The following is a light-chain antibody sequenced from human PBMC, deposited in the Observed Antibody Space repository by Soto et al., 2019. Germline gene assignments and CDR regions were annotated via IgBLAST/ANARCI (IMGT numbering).Light chain of an antibody. Sequence: DIQMAQSPSSVCASVGDRVTITCRASQGISSWLGWYQQRPGKAPKLLIYAASRLQIGVPSRFSGTESGTEFTLTISSLQPEDSATYYCQQANSFPWTFGQGTKVEIK. CDR2: AAS. CDR3: QQANSFPWT. J-gene: IGKJ1*01. CDR1: QGISSW. V-gene: IGKV1-12*01.